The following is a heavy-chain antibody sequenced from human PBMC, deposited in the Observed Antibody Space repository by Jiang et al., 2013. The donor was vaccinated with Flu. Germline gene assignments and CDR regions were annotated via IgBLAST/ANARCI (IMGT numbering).Heavy chain of an antibody. CDR2: IYYSGST. Sequence: KPSQTLSLTCTVSGGSISSGGYYWSWIRQHPGKGLEWIGYIYYSGSTYYNPSLKSRVTISVDTSKNQFSLKLSSVTAADTAVYYCARAVFEKTMIVVVIGGGAFDIWGQGTMVTVSS. D-gene: IGHD3-22*01. J-gene: IGHJ3*02. CDR3: ARAVFEKTMIVVVIGGGAFDI. CDR1: GGSISSGGYY. V-gene: IGHV4-31*03.